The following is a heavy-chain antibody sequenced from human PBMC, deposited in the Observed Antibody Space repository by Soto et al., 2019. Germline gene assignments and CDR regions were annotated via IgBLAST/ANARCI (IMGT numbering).Heavy chain of an antibody. CDR1: GGSFSGYY. J-gene: IGHJ4*02. CDR2: INHSGST. CDR3: ASYQVPDQGSGRAFDY. Sequence: SETLSLTCAVYGGSFSGYYWSWIRQPPGKGLEWIGEINHSGSTNYNPSLKSRVTISVDTSKNQFSLKLSSVTAADTAVYYCASYQVPDQGSGRAFDYWGQGTLVTVSS. V-gene: IGHV4-34*01. D-gene: IGHD3-10*01.